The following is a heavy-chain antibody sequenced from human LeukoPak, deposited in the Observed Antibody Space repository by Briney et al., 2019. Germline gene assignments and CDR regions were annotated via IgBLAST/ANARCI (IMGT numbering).Heavy chain of an antibody. V-gene: IGHV4-34*01. CDR1: GGSFSGYY. CDR2: INHSGST. Sequence: SDTLSLTCAVYGGSFSGYYWSWLRQPPGKGLEWIGEINHSGSTNYNPPLKSRVTISVDTSKNQFSLKLSSVTAADTAVYYCASPNGKGREYGGKMGLDYWGQGTLVTVSS. D-gene: IGHD4-23*01. J-gene: IGHJ4*02. CDR3: ASPNGKGREYGGKMGLDY.